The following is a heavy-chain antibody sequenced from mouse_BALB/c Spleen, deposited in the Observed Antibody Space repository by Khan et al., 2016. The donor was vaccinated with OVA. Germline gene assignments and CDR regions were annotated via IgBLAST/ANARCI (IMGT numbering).Heavy chain of an antibody. V-gene: IGHV1-7*01. Sequence: QVQLKESGAELVKPGASVKMSCKASGYTFTTYWMHWVKQRPGQGLDWIGYINPSTGYTEYHQKFKDKATLTADKSSSTAYMQLNSLTSEDSAVYYCARRGVYGIFAYWGQGTLVTVSA. CDR2: INPSTGYT. CDR1: GYTFTTYW. D-gene: IGHD2-1*01. CDR3: ARRGVYGIFAY. J-gene: IGHJ3*01.